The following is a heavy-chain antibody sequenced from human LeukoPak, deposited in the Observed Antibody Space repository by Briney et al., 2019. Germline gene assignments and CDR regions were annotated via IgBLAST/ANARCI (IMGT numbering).Heavy chain of an antibody. V-gene: IGHV3-7*01. CDR1: GCTFRSYG. CDR2: IKQDGSEK. CDR3: ARVVYYYDSSGVGY. J-gene: IGHJ4*02. D-gene: IGHD3-22*01. Sequence: GGCLRLSCAASGCTFRSYGMSWVRQAPWKGLEWLVNIKQDGSEKYYVDSVKGRFTISRDNAKNSLYLQMNSLRAEDTAVYYCARVVYYYDSSGVGYWGQGTLVTVSS.